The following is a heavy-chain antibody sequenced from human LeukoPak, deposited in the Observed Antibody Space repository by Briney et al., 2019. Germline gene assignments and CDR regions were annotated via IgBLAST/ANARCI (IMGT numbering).Heavy chain of an antibody. CDR3: VRKVLPRHLEFDY. J-gene: IGHJ4*02. CDR2: INPSGGST. CDR1: GYTFTGYY. Sequence: ASVKVSCKASGYTFTGYYMHWVRQAPGQGLEWMGIINPSGGSTSYAQKFQGRVTMTRDTSTSTVYMELSSLRSEDTAVYYCVRKVLPRHLEFDYWGQGTLVTVSS. V-gene: IGHV1-46*01.